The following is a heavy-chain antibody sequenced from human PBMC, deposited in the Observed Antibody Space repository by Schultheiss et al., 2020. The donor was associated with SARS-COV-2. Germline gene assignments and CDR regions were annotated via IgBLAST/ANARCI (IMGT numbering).Heavy chain of an antibody. CDR2: IYYSGST. CDR1: GGSISSYY. J-gene: IGHJ4*02. V-gene: IGHV4-59*04. Sequence: SETLSLTCTVSGGSISSYYWSWIRQPPGKGLEWIGYIYYSGSTYYNPSLKSRVTISVDTSKNQFSLKLSSVTAADTAVYYCAGSLGGYWGQGTLVTVSS. CDR3: AGSLGGY. D-gene: IGHD3-16*01.